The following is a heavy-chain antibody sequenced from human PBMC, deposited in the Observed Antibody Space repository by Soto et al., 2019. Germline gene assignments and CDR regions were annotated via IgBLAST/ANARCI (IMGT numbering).Heavy chain of an antibody. CDR1: GGSITSDY. J-gene: IGHJ4*02. CDR3: ARHLRRDSVSTPFDF. D-gene: IGHD3-10*01. CDR2: IYYSGNT. V-gene: IGHV4-59*08. Sequence: SETLSLTCTVSGGSITSDYWIWIRQPPGKGLEWIGYIYYSGNTNYNPSLKSRVTISVDTSKKQFSLKLNSVTAADTAIYYCARHLRRDSVSTPFDFWGQGTQVTVSS.